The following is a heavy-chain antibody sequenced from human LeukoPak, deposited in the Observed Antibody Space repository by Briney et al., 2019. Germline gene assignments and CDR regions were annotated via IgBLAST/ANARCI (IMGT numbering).Heavy chain of an antibody. CDR1: GYTFTSYH. CDR2: INPSGGTT. V-gene: IGHV1-46*01. D-gene: IGHD3-16*01. J-gene: IGHJ4*02. CDR3: ARGGYDYHFDY. Sequence: ASVKVSCKASGYTFTSYHMHWVRQAPGQGLEWMGIINPSGGTTNYAQKFQGRVTMTRDTSISTAYMELSRLRSDDTAVYYCARGGYDYHFDYWGQGTLVTVSS.